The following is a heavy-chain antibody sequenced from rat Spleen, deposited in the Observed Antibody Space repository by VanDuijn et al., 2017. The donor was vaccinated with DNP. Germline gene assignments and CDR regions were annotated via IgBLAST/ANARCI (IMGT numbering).Heavy chain of an antibody. CDR2: IWTGGST. Sequence: QVQLRESGPVLVQASETLSLTCTVSGLSLTSNSVSWIRQPPGKGLEWMGVIWTGGSTEYNSALKSRLSISRDTSKSQVFLKMNSLQTEDTATYYCARGDYDGSYYSYYFDYWGQGVMVTVSS. CDR1: GLSLTSNS. V-gene: IGHV2-43*01. D-gene: IGHD1-12*02. J-gene: IGHJ2*01. CDR3: ARGDYDGSYYSYYFDY.